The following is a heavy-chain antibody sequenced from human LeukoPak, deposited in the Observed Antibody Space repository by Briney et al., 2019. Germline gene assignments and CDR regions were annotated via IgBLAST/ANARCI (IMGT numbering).Heavy chain of an antibody. V-gene: IGHV3-23*01. Sequence: GGSLRLSCAASEFTFSSSVMTWVRQAAGKRLEWVSTISGSGGTTYYADSVKGRFTISRDNSKNTLYLEMDSLRADDTAVYSCAKDPPSVVANAFHIWGQGTMVTVSS. CDR3: AKDPPSVVANAFHI. CDR1: EFTFSSSV. D-gene: IGHD5-12*01. CDR2: ISGSGGTT. J-gene: IGHJ3*02.